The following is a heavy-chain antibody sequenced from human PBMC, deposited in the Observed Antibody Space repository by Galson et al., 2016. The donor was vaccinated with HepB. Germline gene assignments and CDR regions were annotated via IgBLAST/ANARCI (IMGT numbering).Heavy chain of an antibody. CDR2: IWNDGNNK. Sequence: LRLSCAASGFSFRTYAMHWVRQAPGKGLEWVALIWNDGNNKYYADSVKGRFTISRDNSKNTLFLQMNSLRAEDTAVYYCARDEITVIRGNIYYSGMHVWGLGTTVTVSS. D-gene: IGHD3-10*01. CDR1: GFSFRTYA. J-gene: IGHJ6*02. V-gene: IGHV3-33*01. CDR3: ARDEITVIRGNIYYSGMHV.